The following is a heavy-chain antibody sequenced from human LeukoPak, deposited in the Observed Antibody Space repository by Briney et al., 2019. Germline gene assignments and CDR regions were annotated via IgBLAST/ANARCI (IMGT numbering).Heavy chain of an antibody. CDR3: ARGGYFPLAGSGYYYYFDY. J-gene: IGHJ4*02. CDR1: GGSFSGYY. CDR2: INHSGST. V-gene: IGHV4-34*01. Sequence: KASETLSLTCAVYGGSFSGYYWSWIRQPPGKGLEWIGEINHSGSTNYNPSLKSRVTISVDTSKNQFSLKLSSVTAADTAVYYCARGGYFPLAGSGYYYYFDYWGQGTLVTVSS. D-gene: IGHD3-22*01.